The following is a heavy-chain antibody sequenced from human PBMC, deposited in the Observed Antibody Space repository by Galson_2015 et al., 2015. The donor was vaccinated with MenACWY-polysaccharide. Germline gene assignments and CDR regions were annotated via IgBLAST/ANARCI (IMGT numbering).Heavy chain of an antibody. V-gene: IGHV3-30*09. CDR3: AREYCSRTSCQLIDC. Sequence: SLRLSCAASGFTFSSYAMHWVRQAPGKGLEWVTIISYDATNKYYADSVKGRLAISRDNSKNTLYLQMNSLRAEDTAVYYCAREYCSRTSCQLIDCWGQGTLVTVSS. CDR1: GFTFSSYA. J-gene: IGHJ4*02. CDR2: ISYDATNK. D-gene: IGHD2-2*01.